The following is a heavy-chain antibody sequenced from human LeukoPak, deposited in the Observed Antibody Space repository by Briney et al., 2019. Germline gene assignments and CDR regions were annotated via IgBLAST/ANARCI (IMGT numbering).Heavy chain of an antibody. Sequence: PGGSLRLSCAASGFTFDDYAMHWVRHAPGKGLEWVSGISWNSGSIGYADSVKGRFTISRDNAKNSLYLQMNSLRAEDMALYYCAKDTNDYGDYGYFDYWGQGTLVTVSS. CDR1: GFTFDDYA. V-gene: IGHV3-9*03. J-gene: IGHJ4*02. CDR3: AKDTNDYGDYGYFDY. CDR2: ISWNSGSI. D-gene: IGHD4-17*01.